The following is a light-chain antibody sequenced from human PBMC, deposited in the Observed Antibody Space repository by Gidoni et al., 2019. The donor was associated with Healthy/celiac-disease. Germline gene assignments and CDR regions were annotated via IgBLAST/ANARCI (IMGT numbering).Light chain of an antibody. J-gene: IGLJ3*02. Sequence: QSVLTQPPSASGTPGQRVTFSCSGSSSNIGSNTVHWYQQLPGTAPKLLLYDNNQRPSGVPDRFSGSKSGTSASLAISGLQSEDEADYYCAAWDDSLNGPVFGGGTKLTVL. CDR3: AAWDDSLNGPV. V-gene: IGLV1-44*01. CDR1: SSNIGSNT. CDR2: DNN.